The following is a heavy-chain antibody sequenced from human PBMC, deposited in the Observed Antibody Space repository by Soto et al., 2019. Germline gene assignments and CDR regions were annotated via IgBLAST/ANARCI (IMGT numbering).Heavy chain of an antibody. Sequence: PGGSLRLSCAASGFTFSSYSMNWVRQAPGKGLEWVSSISSSSSYIYYADSVKGRFTISRDNAKNSLYLQMNSLRAEDTAVYYCARYSSSSWLTVDLMFDPWGQGTLVTVSS. V-gene: IGHV3-21*01. CDR3: ARYSSSSWLTVDLMFDP. CDR2: ISSSSSYI. J-gene: IGHJ5*02. CDR1: GFTFSSYS. D-gene: IGHD6-6*01.